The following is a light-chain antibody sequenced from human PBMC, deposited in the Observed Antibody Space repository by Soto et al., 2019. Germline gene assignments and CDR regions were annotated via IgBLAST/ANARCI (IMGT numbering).Light chain of an antibody. CDR2: AAS. V-gene: IGKV3-15*01. Sequence: EIVMTQSPATLSVSPGERVTLSCRASQSVSSDLAWYQQKPGQAPRLLIYAASTRATGIPARFSGSGSGTEFTLTISXLQSEDFAVYYCQHYNNWPSFGGGTKVDTK. CDR1: QSVSSD. CDR3: QHYNNWPS. J-gene: IGKJ4*01.